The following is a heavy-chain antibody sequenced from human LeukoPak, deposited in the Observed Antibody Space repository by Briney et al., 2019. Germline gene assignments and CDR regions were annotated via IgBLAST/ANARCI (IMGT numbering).Heavy chain of an antibody. V-gene: IGHV1-2*02. Sequence: ASVKVSCKASGYTFTDYYIHWVRQAPGQGLEWMAWINPNSGGTYYAQNFHDRITLTRHTSISTAHMELIRLRSGDTAIYYCARANALLCRRASCLFDYWGQGTLVTVSP. D-gene: IGHD2-2*01. CDR2: INPNSGGT. CDR1: GYTFTDYY. CDR3: ARANALLCRRASCLFDY. J-gene: IGHJ4*02.